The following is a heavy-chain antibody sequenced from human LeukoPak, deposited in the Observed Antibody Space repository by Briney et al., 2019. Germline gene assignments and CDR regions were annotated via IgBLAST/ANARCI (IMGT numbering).Heavy chain of an antibody. V-gene: IGHV3-66*01. D-gene: IGHD3-22*01. J-gene: IGHJ4*02. CDR1: GFTVSSSY. CDR2: IYSGGST. Sequence: GGSLRLSCAASGFTVSSSYMSWVRQAPGKGLEWVSVIYSGGSTYYADSVKGRFTISRDNSKNTLYLQMNSLRAEDTAVYYCAREPGYYDSSGLDYWGQGTLVTVSS. CDR3: AREPGYYDSSGLDY.